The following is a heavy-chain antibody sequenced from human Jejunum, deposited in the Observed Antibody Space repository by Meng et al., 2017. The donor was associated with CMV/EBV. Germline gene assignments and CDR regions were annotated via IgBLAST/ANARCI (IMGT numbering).Heavy chain of an antibody. CDR2: INHDRRHT. D-gene: IGHD3-3*01. Sequence: MHWAPPAPGKERVWVTRINHDRRHTWYADSVKGRFTISKDKTKNTLYLQMSRLRVEDTAVYYCVREEGVVASRGNRFDPWGPGTLVTVSS. CDR3: VREEGVVASRGNRFDP. J-gene: IGHJ5*02. V-gene: IGHV3-74*01.